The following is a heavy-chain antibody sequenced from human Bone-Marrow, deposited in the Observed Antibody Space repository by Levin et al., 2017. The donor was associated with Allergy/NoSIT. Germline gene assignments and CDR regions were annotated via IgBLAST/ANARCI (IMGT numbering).Heavy chain of an antibody. Sequence: LSLTCAASGFTFSSYAMNWVRQAPGKGLEWVSYISSSGSSLYYGDSVKGRFTISRDNAKNSLYLQMNSLRAEDTAVYYCARDRGCSSTTCYARAFDIWGQGTMVTVSS. CDR3: ARDRGCSSTTCYARAFDI. D-gene: IGHD2-2*01. V-gene: IGHV3-48*03. CDR2: ISSSGSSL. J-gene: IGHJ3*02. CDR1: GFTFSSYA.